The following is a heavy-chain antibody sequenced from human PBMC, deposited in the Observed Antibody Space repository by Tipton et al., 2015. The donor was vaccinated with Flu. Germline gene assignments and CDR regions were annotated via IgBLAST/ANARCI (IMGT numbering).Heavy chain of an antibody. J-gene: IGHJ3*02. V-gene: IGHV4-39*07. Sequence: TLSLTCTVSGGSISSSSYYWGWIRQPPGKGLEWIGSIYYSGSTYYNPSLKSRVTISVDTSKNQFSLKLSSVTAADTAVYYCARAPGVYESDAFAIWGKGTMVTVSS. CDR2: IYYSGST. CDR1: GGSISSSSYY. CDR3: ARAPGVYESDAFAI. D-gene: IGHD2-8*01.